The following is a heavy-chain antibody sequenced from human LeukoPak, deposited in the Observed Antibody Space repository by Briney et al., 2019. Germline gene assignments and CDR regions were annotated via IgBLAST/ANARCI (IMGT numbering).Heavy chain of an antibody. J-gene: IGHJ3*02. D-gene: IGHD4-17*01. CDR2: ISSSSSYI. V-gene: IGHV3-21*01. CDR3: ARDESYGDYDDAFDI. CDR1: GFTFSSYS. Sequence: PGGSLRLSRAASGFTFSSYSMNWVRQAPGKGLEWVSSISSSSSYIYYADSVKGRFTISRDNAKNSLYLQMNSLRAEDTAVYYCARDESYGDYDDAFDIWGQGTMVTVSS.